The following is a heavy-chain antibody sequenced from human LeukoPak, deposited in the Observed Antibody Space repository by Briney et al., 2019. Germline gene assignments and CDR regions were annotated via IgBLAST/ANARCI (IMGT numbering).Heavy chain of an antibody. V-gene: IGHV4-59*01. J-gene: IGHJ4*02. CDR1: GGSISSYY. CDR2: IYYSGST. CDR3: ARDNRGTYYGDFDY. Sequence: PSETLSLTCTASGGSISSYYWSWLRQPPGKALQWIGYIYYSGSTSYNPSLNSRVTISIDTSKNQFSLNLSSVTAADTAVYYCARDNRGTYYGDFDYWGQGTLVTVSS. D-gene: IGHD1-26*01.